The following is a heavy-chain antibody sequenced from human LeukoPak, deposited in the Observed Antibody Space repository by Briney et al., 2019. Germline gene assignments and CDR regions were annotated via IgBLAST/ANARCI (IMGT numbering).Heavy chain of an antibody. J-gene: IGHJ4*02. Sequence: GGSLRLPCAASGFTFDTTDMTWVRQAPGKGPEWLSCISGTGDRTYYADSVRGRFTISRDNSKNMLYLQMTSLRVEDTATYYCVKNSGIWSFWGRGTLAAVSS. V-gene: IGHV3-23*01. CDR3: VKNSGIWSF. CDR1: GFTFDTTD. CDR2: ISGTGDRT. D-gene: IGHD1-26*01.